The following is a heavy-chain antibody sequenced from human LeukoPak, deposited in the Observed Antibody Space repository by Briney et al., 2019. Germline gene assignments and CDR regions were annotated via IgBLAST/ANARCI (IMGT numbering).Heavy chain of an antibody. CDR1: GFTFSGYW. CDR3: ARLRYFDPTHYFDH. CDR2: IKQDGSEQ. J-gene: IGHJ4*02. D-gene: IGHD3-9*01. V-gene: IGHV3-7*01. Sequence: PGGSLRLSCAASGFTFSGYWMNWVRQAPGKGLEWVANIKQDGSEQYYVDSVKGRFTISRDNAKNSLFLQMTSLRAEDTAVYYCARLRYFDPTHYFDHWGQGTLVTVSS.